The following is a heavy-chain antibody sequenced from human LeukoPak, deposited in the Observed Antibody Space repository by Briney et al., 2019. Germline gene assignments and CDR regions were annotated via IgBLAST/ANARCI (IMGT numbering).Heavy chain of an antibody. CDR2: INHSGST. CDR1: GGSFSGYY. D-gene: IGHD5-12*01. V-gene: IGHV4-34*01. CDR3: ARGRLRMSGYGSFDY. J-gene: IGHJ4*02. Sequence: SETLSLTCAVYGGSFSGYYWSWIRQPPGKGLEWIGEINHSGSTSYNPSLKSRVTLSVDTSKNQFSLKLSSVTAADTAVYYCARGRLRMSGYGSFDYWGQGTLVTVSS.